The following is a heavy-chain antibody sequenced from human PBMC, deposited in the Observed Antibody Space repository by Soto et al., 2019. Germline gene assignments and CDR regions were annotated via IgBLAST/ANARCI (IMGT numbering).Heavy chain of an antibody. J-gene: IGHJ4*02. D-gene: IGHD5-18*01. Sequence: EVQLVESGGGLVQLGGSLRLSCAASGFTVCSNYMSWVRQAPGKGLEWVSVIYSGGSAYYADSVKGRFTISRDNSKNTLYLQMNSLRAEDTAVYYCARHGYSYGGGYFDYWGQGTLVTVSS. V-gene: IGHV3-66*04. CDR3: ARHGYSYGGGYFDY. CDR2: IYSGGSA. CDR1: GFTVCSNY.